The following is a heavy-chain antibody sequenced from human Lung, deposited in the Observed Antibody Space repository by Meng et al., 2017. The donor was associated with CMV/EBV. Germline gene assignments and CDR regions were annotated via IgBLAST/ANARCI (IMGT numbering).Heavy chain of an antibody. CDR1: GLSTYG. Sequence: QGQVVEAGGGVVPPGGSLRLSCGASGLSTYGMHWVRQVPGKGLEWVAFIWFDGSSKYYADSVKGRFSISRDNSKNTLYLQMNSLRPEDTGVYYCAKDGKSGGYFDYWGQGTLVTVSS. V-gene: IGHV3-30*02. CDR3: AKDGKSGGYFDY. D-gene: IGHD1-1*01. J-gene: IGHJ4*02. CDR2: IWFDGSSK.